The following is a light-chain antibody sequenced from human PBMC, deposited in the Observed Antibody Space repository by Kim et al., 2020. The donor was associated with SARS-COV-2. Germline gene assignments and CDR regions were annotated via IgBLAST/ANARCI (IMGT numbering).Light chain of an antibody. J-gene: IGKJ4*01. V-gene: IGKV3-20*01. CDR2: ATS. Sequence: EIVLTQSPGTLSLSPGERATLSCRASQSVTSNYLGWYQQKPGQAPRLLIYATSSRATGIPDRFSGSGSGTDFTLTISRLEPKDFAVYYCQQYVRYPLTFGGGTKVEIK. CDR3: QQYVRYPLT. CDR1: QSVTSNY.